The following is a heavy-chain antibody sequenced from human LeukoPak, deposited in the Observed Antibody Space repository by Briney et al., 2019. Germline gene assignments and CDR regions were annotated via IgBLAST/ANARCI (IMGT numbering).Heavy chain of an antibody. CDR2: VYYSGSP. Sequence: PSETLSLTCTVSGGSISNYYWSWIWQPPGKGLECVGYVYYSGSPDYSPSLKSRVTISIDTSKNQFSLKLSSVTAADTAVYYCARDQYSGRFDYWGQGTLVTVSS. CDR1: GGSISNYY. J-gene: IGHJ4*02. D-gene: IGHD1-26*01. V-gene: IGHV4-59*01. CDR3: ARDQYSGRFDY.